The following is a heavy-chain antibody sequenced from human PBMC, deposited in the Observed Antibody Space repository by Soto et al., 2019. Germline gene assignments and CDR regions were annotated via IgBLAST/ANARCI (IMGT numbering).Heavy chain of an antibody. CDR2: IRSKANSYAT. CDR3: LGMPVVTTWSSY. J-gene: IGHJ4*02. CDR1: GFTFSGSA. Sequence: EVQLVESGGGLVQPGGSLKLSCAASGFTFSGSAMHWVRQASGKGLEWVGRIRSKANSYATEYAASVKGRFTISRDDSTNKAYLQMNSLKTADTAVYYCLGMPVVTTWSSYWGQGTLVTVSS. V-gene: IGHV3-73*02. D-gene: IGHD2-21*02.